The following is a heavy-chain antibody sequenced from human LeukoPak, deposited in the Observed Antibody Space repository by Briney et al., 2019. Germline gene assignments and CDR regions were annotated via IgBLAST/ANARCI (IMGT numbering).Heavy chain of an antibody. J-gene: IGHJ4*02. Sequence: GGSLRLSCAASGFTFSSYSMNWVRQAPGKGLEWVSYISSSSSTIYYADSVKGRFTISRDNAKNSLYLQMNSLRAEDTAVYYCARHGLMGPLTRWGQGTLVTVSS. CDR1: GFTFSSYS. D-gene: IGHD2-8*01. CDR3: ARHGLMGPLTR. CDR2: ISSSSSTI. V-gene: IGHV3-48*01.